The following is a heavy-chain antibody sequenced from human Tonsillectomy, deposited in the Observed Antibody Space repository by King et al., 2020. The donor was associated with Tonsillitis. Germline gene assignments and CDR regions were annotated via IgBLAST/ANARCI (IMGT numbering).Heavy chain of an antibody. CDR2: INPSGGST. CDR3: VRGRCSSTSCYQFWFDP. D-gene: IGHD2-2*01. V-gene: IGHV1-46*01. CDR1: GYIFISYY. J-gene: IGHJ5*02. Sequence: VQLVESGAEVKKPGASVKVSCKASGYIFISYYIHWVRQAPGQGLEWMGIINPSGGSTNYAQKFQGRVTMTRDTSTSTVYMELSSLRSEDTAVYYCVRGRCSSTSCYQFWFDPWGQGTLVTVSS.